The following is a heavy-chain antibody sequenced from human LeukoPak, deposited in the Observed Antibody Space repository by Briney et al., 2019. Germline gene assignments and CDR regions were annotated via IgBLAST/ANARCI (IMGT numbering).Heavy chain of an antibody. V-gene: IGHV4-34*01. CDR2: INHSGST. D-gene: IGHD5-18*01. Sequence: SETLSLTCAVYGGSFSGYYWSWIRQPPGKGLEWIGEINHSGSTNYNPSLKSRVTISVDTSKNQFSLKLSSVTAADTAAYYCAGARIQLWLPDYWGQGTLVTVSS. CDR3: AGARIQLWLPDY. CDR1: GGSFSGYY. J-gene: IGHJ4*02.